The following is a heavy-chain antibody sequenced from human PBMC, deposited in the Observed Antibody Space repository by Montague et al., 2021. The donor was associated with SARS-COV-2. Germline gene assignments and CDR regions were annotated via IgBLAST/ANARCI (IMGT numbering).Heavy chain of an antibody. Sequence: SETLSLTCTVSGGSISSSSYYWGWLRQPPGKGLEWIGSVYYSGSTKYNPSLKSRVTISVDTSKNQFSLKLSSVTAADTAVYYCAGGTKRVFTYDYDSRGYASDYWGQGTLVTVSS. CDR2: VYYSGST. CDR1: GGSISSSSYY. V-gene: IGHV4-39*07. J-gene: IGHJ4*02. D-gene: IGHD3-22*01. CDR3: AGGTKRVFTYDYDSRGYASDY.